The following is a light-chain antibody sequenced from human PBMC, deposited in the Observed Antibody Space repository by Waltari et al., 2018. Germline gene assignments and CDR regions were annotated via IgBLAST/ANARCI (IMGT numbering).Light chain of an antibody. CDR3: CSYAGSSTLV. Sequence: QSALTQPRAVSGSPGQSVTIPCTGTSRDVGAYHYVSWYQQHPARAPKLRIYEVSERPAGVSARFSGSKSGNTATLTISGLQADDGADYYCCSYAGSSTLVFGGGTTLTVV. V-gene: IGLV2-11*01. CDR2: EVS. CDR1: SRDVGAYHY. J-gene: IGLJ3*02.